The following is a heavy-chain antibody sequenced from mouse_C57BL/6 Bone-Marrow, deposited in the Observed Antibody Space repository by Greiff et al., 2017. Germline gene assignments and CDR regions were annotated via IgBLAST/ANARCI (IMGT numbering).Heavy chain of an antibody. D-gene: IGHD2-1*01. J-gene: IGHJ4*01. CDR1: GFSFNTYA. Sequence: EVKLMESGGGLVQPKGSLKLSCAASGFSFNTYAMNWVRQAPGKGLEWVARIRSNSNNYATYYADSVKDRFTISRDDSESMLYLQMNNLKTEDTAMYYCVRIYYGNYNYAMDYWGQGTSVTVSS. CDR3: VRIYYGNYNYAMDY. V-gene: IGHV10-1*01. CDR2: IRSNSNNYAT.